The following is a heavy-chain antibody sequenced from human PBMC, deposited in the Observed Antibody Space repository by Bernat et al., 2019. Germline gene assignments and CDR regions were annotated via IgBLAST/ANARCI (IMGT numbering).Heavy chain of an antibody. V-gene: IGHV3-7*03. CDR1: GFTISSHW. CDR3: LRDTDY. Sequence: EVQLVESGGGLVQPGGSLRLSCAASGFTISSHWMRWVRQAPGKGLEWVANIKPDGSVKVYVDAVEGRFTISRDNAKNSLFLQMNSLRVEDTAMYYCLRDTDYGGQGTLVTVSS. J-gene: IGHJ4*02. CDR2: IKPDGSVK.